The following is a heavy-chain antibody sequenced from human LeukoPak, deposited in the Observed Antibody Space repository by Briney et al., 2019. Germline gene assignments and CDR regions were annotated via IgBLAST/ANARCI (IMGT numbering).Heavy chain of an antibody. Sequence: ASVKVSCKASGYTFTGYYMHWVRQAPGQGLEWMGWINPGSGATNCAQRFHGRVTMTRDTSISTVYMELSSLRSEDTAVYYCATYYGSGSSSSYFDYWGQGTLVTVSS. CDR3: ATYYGSGSSSSYFDY. D-gene: IGHD3-10*01. CDR1: GYTFTGYY. J-gene: IGHJ4*02. CDR2: INPGSGAT. V-gene: IGHV1-2*02.